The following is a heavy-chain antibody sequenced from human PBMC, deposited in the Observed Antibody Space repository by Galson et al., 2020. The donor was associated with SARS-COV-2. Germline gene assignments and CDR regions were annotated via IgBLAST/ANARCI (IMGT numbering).Heavy chain of an antibody. CDR2: IIPIFGTV. D-gene: IGHD5-18*01. V-gene: IGHV1-69*13. J-gene: IGHJ6*02. Sequence: SVKVSCKASGGTYSSYVFSWVRQAPGQGLEWMGGIIPIFGTVNYAQKFQGRVTFTADESTSTAYMELSSLRSEDTAVYYCAREQRYSYGIQYYGMDVWGQGTTVTVSS. CDR3: AREQRYSYGIQYYGMDV. CDR1: GGTYSSYV.